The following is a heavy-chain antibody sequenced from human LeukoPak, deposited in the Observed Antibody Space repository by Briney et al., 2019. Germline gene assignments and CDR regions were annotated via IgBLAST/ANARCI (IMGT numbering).Heavy chain of an antibody. D-gene: IGHD4-17*01. Sequence: GGSLRLSCVASGFTFSSYGMHWVRQAPGKGLEWVAVISYDGSNKYYADSVKGRFIISRDNSKNTLYLQMNSLRAEDTAVYYCASKNYGDYGFDYWGQGTLVTVSS. CDR2: ISYDGSNK. V-gene: IGHV3-30*03. J-gene: IGHJ4*02. CDR3: ASKNYGDYGFDY. CDR1: GFTFSSYG.